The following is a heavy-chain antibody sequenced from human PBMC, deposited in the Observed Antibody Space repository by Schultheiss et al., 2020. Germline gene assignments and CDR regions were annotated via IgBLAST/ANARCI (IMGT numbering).Heavy chain of an antibody. CDR3: ARGRAGMVARPFQH. D-gene: IGHD2-15*01. Sequence: GGSLRLSCAASGFTFSSYAIHWVRQAPGKGLEYVSAISSTGGSTYYADSVKGRFTISRDNSKNTLYLQMNSLRAEDTAVYYCARGRAGMVARPFQHWGQGTLVTVSS. CDR1: GFTFSSYA. CDR2: ISSTGGST. J-gene: IGHJ1*01. V-gene: IGHV3-64*04.